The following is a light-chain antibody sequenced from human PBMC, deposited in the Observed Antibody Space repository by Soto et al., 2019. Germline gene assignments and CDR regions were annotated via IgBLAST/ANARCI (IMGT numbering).Light chain of an antibody. CDR1: QSISDS. Sequence: DIPMTQSPSTLSASVGDSVTITCRASQSISDSLAWYQQKPGKAPKLLIYEASSLKSGVPSRFSGSRSGTEYTLTISSLQPDDFATYYCQQYNGYWTLGQGTKVEIK. CDR2: EAS. V-gene: IGKV1-5*03. CDR3: QQYNGYWT. J-gene: IGKJ1*01.